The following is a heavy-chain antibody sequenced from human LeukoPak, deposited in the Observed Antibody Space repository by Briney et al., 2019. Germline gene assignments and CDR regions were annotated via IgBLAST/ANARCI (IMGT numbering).Heavy chain of an antibody. J-gene: IGHJ6*03. D-gene: IGHD1-26*01. CDR3: AKTELVMNYYYYVDV. CDR1: GFTFSSYA. V-gene: IGHV3-23*01. CDR2: VSGSGGST. Sequence: PGGSLRLSCAASGFTFSSYAMSWVRQAPGKGLEWVSGVSGSGGSTYYADSIKGRFSISRDNSKNTLYLQMNSLKAEDTAVYFCAKTELVMNYYYYVDVWGKGTTVTVSS.